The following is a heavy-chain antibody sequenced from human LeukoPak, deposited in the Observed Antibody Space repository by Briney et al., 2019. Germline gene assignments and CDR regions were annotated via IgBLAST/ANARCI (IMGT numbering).Heavy chain of an antibody. V-gene: IGHV3-30-3*01. CDR1: GFTFSSYA. D-gene: IGHD3-16*02. CDR3: ARDSALRLGELSSGFDY. Sequence: QSGGSLRLSCAASGFTFSSYAMHWVRQAPGKGLEWVAVISYDGSNKYYADSVKGRFTISRDNSKNTLYLQMNSLRAEDTAVCYCARDSALRLGELSSGFDYWGQGTLVTVSS. CDR2: ISYDGSNK. J-gene: IGHJ4*02.